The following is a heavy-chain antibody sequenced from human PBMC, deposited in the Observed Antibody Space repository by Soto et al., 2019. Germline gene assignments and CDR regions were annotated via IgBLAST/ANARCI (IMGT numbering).Heavy chain of an antibody. CDR1: GLTFSTYG. V-gene: IGHV3-23*01. J-gene: IGHJ4*02. D-gene: IGHD1-1*01. Sequence: EVQLLEAGGGLVQRGGSLRLSCAASGLTFSTYGMSWIRQAPGKGLEGVSGIGGSGGGTYYADSVKGRFTISRDNSKNTLYPQMNGLRAEDTAVYHCAKDETGDAVKYFDYWGRGTLVTVSS. CDR2: IGGSGGGT. CDR3: AKDETGDAVKYFDY.